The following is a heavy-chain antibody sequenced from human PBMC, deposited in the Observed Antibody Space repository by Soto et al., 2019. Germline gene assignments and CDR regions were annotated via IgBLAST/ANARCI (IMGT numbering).Heavy chain of an antibody. CDR2: IYYSGST. Sequence: LSLTCTVSGGSISSGGYYWSWIRQHPGKGLEWIGYIYYSGSTYYNPSLKSRVTISVDTSKNQFSLKLSSVTAADTAVYYCAIQQGTGYSYGYNNWFDPWGQGTLVTVSS. J-gene: IGHJ5*02. D-gene: IGHD5-18*01. V-gene: IGHV4-31*03. CDR3: AIQQGTGYSYGYNNWFDP. CDR1: GGSISSGGYY.